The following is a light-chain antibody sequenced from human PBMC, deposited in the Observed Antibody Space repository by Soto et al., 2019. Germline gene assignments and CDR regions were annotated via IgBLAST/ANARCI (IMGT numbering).Light chain of an antibody. Sequence: DIQMTQSPSTLSASVGDRVTITCRASQSISSWLAWYQQKPGKAPKLLIYDASSLESGVPSRFSGSGSGTESTLTISSLQPDDFAPYYCQQYNSYSPTFGQGTKLEIK. CDR1: QSISSW. V-gene: IGKV1-5*01. J-gene: IGKJ2*01. CDR3: QQYNSYSPT. CDR2: DAS.